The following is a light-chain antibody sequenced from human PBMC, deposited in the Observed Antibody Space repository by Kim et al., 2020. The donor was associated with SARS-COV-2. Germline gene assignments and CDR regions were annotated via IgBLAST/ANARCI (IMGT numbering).Light chain of an antibody. V-gene: IGKV3-20*01. J-gene: IGKJ1*01. Sequence: LSPGERATLSCRASQSISSSYLAWYQQKPGQAPRLLMYGVSSRATGIPDRFTGSGSGTDFTLTISRLEPEDFAVYYCQHYGNSPRFGQGTKVDIK. CDR1: QSISSSY. CDR3: QHYGNSPR. CDR2: GVS.